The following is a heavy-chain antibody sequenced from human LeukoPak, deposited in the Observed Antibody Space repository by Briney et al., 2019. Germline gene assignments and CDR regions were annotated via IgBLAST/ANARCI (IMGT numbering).Heavy chain of an antibody. D-gene: IGHD2-8*01. V-gene: IGHV4-61*02. Sequence: PSETLSLTCTVSGGSISSGSYYWSWIRQPAGKGLEWIGRIYTSGSTNYNPSLKSRVTISVDTSKNQFSLKLSSVTAADTAVYYCARDPGDCSKGVCYLFDYWGQGTLVTVSS. J-gene: IGHJ4*02. CDR3: ARDPGDCSKGVCYLFDY. CDR2: IYTSGST. CDR1: GGSISSGSYY.